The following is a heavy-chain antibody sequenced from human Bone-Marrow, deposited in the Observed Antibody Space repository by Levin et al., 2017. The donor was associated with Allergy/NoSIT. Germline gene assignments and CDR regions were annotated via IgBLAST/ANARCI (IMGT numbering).Heavy chain of an antibody. CDR3: ARGEISGVTGDY. Sequence: ASVKVSCAASGFTVSNNYMNWFRQAPGKGLEWVSLIYSGGDTSYADSVKGRFTISRDKSKNTLYLQMNSLRVEDTAVYYCARGEISGVTGDYWGQGTLVTVSS. D-gene: IGHD3-10*01. CDR1: GFTVSNNY. CDR2: IYSGGDT. J-gene: IGHJ4*02. V-gene: IGHV3-53*01.